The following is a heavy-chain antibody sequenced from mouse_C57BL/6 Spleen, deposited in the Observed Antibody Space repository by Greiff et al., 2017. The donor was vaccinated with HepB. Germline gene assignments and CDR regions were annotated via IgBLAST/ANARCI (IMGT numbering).Heavy chain of an antibody. CDR3: ARYPRGRAMDY. CDR2: IRNKANGYTT. CDR1: GFTFTDYY. V-gene: IGHV7-3*01. Sequence: EVQRVESGGGLVQPGGSLSLSCAASGFTFTDYYMSWVRQPPGKALEWLGFIRNKANGYTTEYSASVKGRFTISRDNSQSILYLQMNALRAEDSATYYCARYPRGRAMDYWGQGTSVTVSS. J-gene: IGHJ4*01.